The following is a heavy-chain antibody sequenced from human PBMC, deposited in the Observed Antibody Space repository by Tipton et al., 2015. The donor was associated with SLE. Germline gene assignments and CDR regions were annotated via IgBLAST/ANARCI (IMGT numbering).Heavy chain of an antibody. J-gene: IGHJ6*02. V-gene: IGHV4-59*01. D-gene: IGHD6-13*01. CDR3: ARSLAAAGTGYSYYGRDV. Sequence: TLSLTCTVSGGSISSYYWSWIRQPPGKGLEWIGYIYYSGSTNYNPSLKSRITISVDTSKNQFSLKLSSVTAADTAVYYCARSLAAAGTGYSYYGRDVWAQGTPVTASS. CDR2: IYYSGST. CDR1: GGSISSYY.